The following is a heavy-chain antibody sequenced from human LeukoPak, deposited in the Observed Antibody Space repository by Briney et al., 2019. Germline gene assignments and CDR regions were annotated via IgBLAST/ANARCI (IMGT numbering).Heavy chain of an antibody. V-gene: IGHV3-53*01. CDR2: IYSGGST. J-gene: IGHJ4*02. Sequence: GGSLRLSCAASGFTVSSNYMNWVRQAPGKGLEWVAVIYSGGSTYYGDSVKGRFTISRDNSKNTLYLQMNSLRAEDTAVYYCASSRYCSGGSCYFDYWGQGTLVTVSS. D-gene: IGHD2-15*01. CDR3: ASSRYCSGGSCYFDY. CDR1: GFTVSSNY.